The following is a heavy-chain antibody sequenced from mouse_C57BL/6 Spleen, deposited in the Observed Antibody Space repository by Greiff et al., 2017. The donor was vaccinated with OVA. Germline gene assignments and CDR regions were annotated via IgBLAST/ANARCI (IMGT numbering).Heavy chain of an antibody. CDR3: ARDYGYDAGYYAMDY. D-gene: IGHD2-2*01. V-gene: IGHV1-81*01. CDR2: IYPRSGNT. CDR1: GYTFTSYG. J-gene: IGHJ4*01. Sequence: QVQLKESGAELARPGASVKLSCKASGYTFTSYGISWVKQRTGQGLEWIGEIYPRSGNTYYNEKFKGKATLTADKSSSTAYMELRSLTSEDSAVYFGARDYGYDAGYYAMDYWGQGTSVTVSS.